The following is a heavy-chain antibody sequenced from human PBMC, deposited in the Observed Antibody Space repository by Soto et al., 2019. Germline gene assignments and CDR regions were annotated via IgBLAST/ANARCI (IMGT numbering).Heavy chain of an antibody. D-gene: IGHD6-19*01. CDR2: ISWNSGSI. Sequence: EVQLVESGGGLVQPGRSLRLSCAASGFTFDDYAMHWVRQAPGKGLEWVSGISWNSGSIGYADSVKGRFTISRDTAKNSLYLPMNSLRAEDTALYYCAKDPLMSSGWYVGWFDPWGQGTLVTVSS. J-gene: IGHJ5*02. CDR3: AKDPLMSSGWYVGWFDP. CDR1: GFTFDDYA. V-gene: IGHV3-9*01.